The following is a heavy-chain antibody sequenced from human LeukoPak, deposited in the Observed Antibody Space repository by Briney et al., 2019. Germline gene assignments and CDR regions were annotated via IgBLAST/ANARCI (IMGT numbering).Heavy chain of an antibody. Sequence: GGSLRLSCAASGFTFSTYAMTWVRQAPGRGLEWVSGINSNGDEIYYADSVRGRFTISRDNSNNALYLQMDSLRAEDTAVYYCANWIGSSSRDYWGQRTLVTVSS. V-gene: IGHV3-23*01. CDR2: INSNGDEI. D-gene: IGHD6-6*01. CDR3: ANWIGSSSRDY. CDR1: GFTFSTYA. J-gene: IGHJ4*02.